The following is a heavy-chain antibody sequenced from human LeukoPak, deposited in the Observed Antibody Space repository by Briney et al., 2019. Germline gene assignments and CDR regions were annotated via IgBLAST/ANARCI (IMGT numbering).Heavy chain of an antibody. CDR1: GGSISSGSYY. CDR3: ARSPPPKTVSGSYYEAKYYYYYYMDV. CDR2: IYTSGTS. V-gene: IGHV4-61*09. Sequence: PSQTLSLTCTVSGGSISSGSYYWSWIQQPTGKELEWFGHIYTSGTSNYNPSLRSRVTISLDTSKNQFSLKLSSVTAADTAVYYCARSPPPKTVSGSYYEAKYYYYYYMDVWGKGTTVTVSS. D-gene: IGHD1-26*01. J-gene: IGHJ6*03.